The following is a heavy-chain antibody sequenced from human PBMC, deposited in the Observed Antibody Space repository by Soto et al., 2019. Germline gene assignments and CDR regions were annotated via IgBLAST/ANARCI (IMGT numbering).Heavy chain of an antibody. CDR3: PKSSSSSSWYTKTRFDS. V-gene: IGHV3-23*01. CDR2: ITFSGGST. J-gene: IGHJ4*02. D-gene: IGHD2-2*01. CDR1: GFTFNNHA. Sequence: EVQLLESGGGLVRPGGSLRLSCTASGFTFNNHAMSWVRQAPGKGLEWVAAITFSGGSTYYARSVEGRFGISREDSTNTLNLQRDSLRAEDTATYYCPKSSSSSSWYTKTRFDSWGQGTRVTVSS.